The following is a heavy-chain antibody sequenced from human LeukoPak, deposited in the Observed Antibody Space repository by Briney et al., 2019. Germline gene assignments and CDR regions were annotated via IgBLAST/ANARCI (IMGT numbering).Heavy chain of an antibody. Sequence: GGSLRLSCAASGFTVSSTHMVWVRQAPGKGLEWVSVIYTGGNSYYAGSVQGRFIISRDISKNTLYLQMNSLRAEDSALYYCARGGRGSAAVVAPRSFDIWGQGTMVTVSS. D-gene: IGHD3-22*01. CDR2: IYTGGNS. J-gene: IGHJ3*02. CDR3: ARGGRGSAAVVAPRSFDI. V-gene: IGHV3-53*01. CDR1: GFTVSSTH.